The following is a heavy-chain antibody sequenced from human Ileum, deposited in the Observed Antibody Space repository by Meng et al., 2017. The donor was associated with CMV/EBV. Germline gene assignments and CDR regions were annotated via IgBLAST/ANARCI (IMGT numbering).Heavy chain of an antibody. CDR3: ARDNFPGISPWFDP. CDR1: GYTFTGFY. D-gene: IGHD1-20*01. V-gene: IGHV1-2*06. CDR2: LHPNSGGT. Sequence: SGYTFTGFYVHWVRQAPGQGFEWLGRLHPNSGGTNYAQKFQGRITMTRDTSISTVYMELNRLRSDDTAVYYCARDNFPGISPWFDPWGQGTLVTVSS. J-gene: IGHJ5*02.